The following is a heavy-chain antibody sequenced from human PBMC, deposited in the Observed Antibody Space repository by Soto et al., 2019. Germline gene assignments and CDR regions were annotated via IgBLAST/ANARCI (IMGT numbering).Heavy chain of an antibody. CDR3: AKDLYTNLSWYGGYYYYYGMDV. J-gene: IGHJ6*02. CDR2: ISYDGSNK. Sequence: QVQLVESGGGVVQPGRSLRLSCAASGFTFSSYGMHWVRQAPGKGLEWVAVISYDGSNKYYADSVKGRFTISRDNSKNTLYLQMNSLRAEDTAVYYCAKDLYTNLSWYGGYYYYYGMDVWGQGTTVTVSS. D-gene: IGHD6-13*01. V-gene: IGHV3-30*18. CDR1: GFTFSSYG.